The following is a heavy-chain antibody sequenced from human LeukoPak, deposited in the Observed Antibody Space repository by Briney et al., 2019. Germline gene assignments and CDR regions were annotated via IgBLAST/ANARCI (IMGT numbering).Heavy chain of an antibody. CDR1: GGSISSSSYY. CDR2: IYDSGST. CDR3: ARGNYYGSGSYPYYYYYMDV. D-gene: IGHD3-10*01. V-gene: IGHV4-39*01. Sequence: SETLSLTCTVSGGSISSSSYYWGWIRQPPGKGLEGIGSIYDSGSTYYNPSLRSRVTRSVDTSKNQFSLKLSSVTAADTAVYYCARGNYYGSGSYPYYYYYMDVWGKGTTVTISS. J-gene: IGHJ6*03.